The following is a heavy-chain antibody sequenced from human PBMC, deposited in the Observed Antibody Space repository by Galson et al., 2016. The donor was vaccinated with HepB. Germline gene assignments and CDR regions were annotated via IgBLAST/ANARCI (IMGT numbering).Heavy chain of an antibody. CDR3: ARESGAYYIHSDY. Sequence: SVKVSCKASGYTFITYYMHWVRQAPGQGPEWMGIINPSGGDATYAQRFQGRLTLTRDSSTSTFYMELSSLSSEDTAVYYCARESGAYYIHSDYWGQGTLVTVSS. CDR1: GYTFITYY. D-gene: IGHD1-26*01. J-gene: IGHJ4*02. V-gene: IGHV1-46*01. CDR2: INPSGGDA.